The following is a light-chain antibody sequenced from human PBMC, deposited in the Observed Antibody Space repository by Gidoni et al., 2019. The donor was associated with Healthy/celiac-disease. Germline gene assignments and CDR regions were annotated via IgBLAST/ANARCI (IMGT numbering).Light chain of an antibody. CDR3: QAWDSSTVV. V-gene: IGLV3-1*01. CDR1: KCGDKY. CDR2: QDS. Sequence: SYELTPPPSVSVSPGQTASMTCSGEKCGDKYACWYLQKPGQSPVLVIYQDSKRPSGIPERFSGSNSGNTATLPISGTQAMDEADYYCQAWDSSTVVFGGGTKLTVL. J-gene: IGLJ2*01.